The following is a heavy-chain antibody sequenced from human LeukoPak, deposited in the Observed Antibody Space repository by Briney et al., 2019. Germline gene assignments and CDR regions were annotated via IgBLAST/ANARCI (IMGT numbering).Heavy chain of an antibody. V-gene: IGHV3-64*01. Sequence: GGSLRLSCAASGFTFSSYAMHWVRQAPGKGLEYVSAISSNGGSTYYANSVKGRFTISRDNSKNTLYLQMSSLRAEDTAVYYCAYGGNSGFDYWGQGTLVTVSS. J-gene: IGHJ4*02. CDR1: GFTFSSYA. CDR3: AYGGNSGFDY. CDR2: ISSNGGST. D-gene: IGHD4-23*01.